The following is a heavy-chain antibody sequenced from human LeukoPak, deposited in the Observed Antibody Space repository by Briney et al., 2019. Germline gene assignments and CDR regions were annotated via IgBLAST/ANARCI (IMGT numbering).Heavy chain of an antibody. CDR2: IKQDGGEK. J-gene: IGHJ6*04. V-gene: IGHV3-7*01. Sequence: GGSLRLSCAASGFTFSSYWMSWVRQAPGKGLEWVANIKQDGGEKYYVGSVKGRFTVSRDNAKNSVYLQMNSLRAEDTAVYYCAREWNYYGSGIMDVWGKGTTVTVSS. D-gene: IGHD3-10*01. CDR1: GFTFSSYW. CDR3: AREWNYYGSGIMDV.